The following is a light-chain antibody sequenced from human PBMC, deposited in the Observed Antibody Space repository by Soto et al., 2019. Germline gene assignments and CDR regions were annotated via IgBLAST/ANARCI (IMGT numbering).Light chain of an antibody. J-gene: IGKJ1*01. Sequence: DIPMTLSPSSLSASVGDRVTITCRASQSISSYLNWYQQKPGKAPKFLIYDASSLQSGVPSRFSGSGSGTEFTLTISSLQPEDFATYYCPQPNSYPRTFGQGTKLDIK. V-gene: IGKV1-17*01. CDR3: PQPNSYPRT. CDR1: QSISSY. CDR2: DAS.